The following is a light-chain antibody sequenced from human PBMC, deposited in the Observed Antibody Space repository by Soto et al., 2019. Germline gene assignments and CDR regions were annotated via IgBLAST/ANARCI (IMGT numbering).Light chain of an antibody. V-gene: IGKV3-15*01. J-gene: IGKJ4*01. CDR1: QSISSN. CDR2: RAS. CDR3: QQYNNWPRAT. Sequence: EIVMTQSPATLSVSPGERATLSCRASQSISSNLAWYQHKLGQAPRLFIFRASSRATGIPARFSGSGSGTEFNMTISSLQSEDFAVYYCQQYNNWPRATCGGGTKVEIK.